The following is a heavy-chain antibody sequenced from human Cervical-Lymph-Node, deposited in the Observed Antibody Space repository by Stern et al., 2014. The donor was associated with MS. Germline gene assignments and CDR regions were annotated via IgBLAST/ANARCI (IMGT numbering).Heavy chain of an antibody. CDR2: MSYDGGSQ. V-gene: IGHV3-30*04. CDR3: ASGTYSGFDAFDI. Sequence: MQLVESGGGVVRPGRSLRLSCAASGFTSNSSAMHWVRQAPGKGLQWVTVMSYDGGSQYYTDFVKGRFTISRDKSKNTLYLQMNNLRPEDTAVYYCASGTYSGFDAFDIWGQGTMVTVSP. CDR1: GFTSNSSA. J-gene: IGHJ3*02. D-gene: IGHD1-26*01.